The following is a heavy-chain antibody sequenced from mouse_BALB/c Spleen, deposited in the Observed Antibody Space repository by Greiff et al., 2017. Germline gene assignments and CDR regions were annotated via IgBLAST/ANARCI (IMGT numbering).Heavy chain of an antibody. CDR1: GYTFSSYW. D-gene: IGHD1-2*01. J-gene: IGHJ2*01. Sequence: QVQLQQSGAELMKPGASVKISCKATGYTFSSYWIEWVKQRPGHGLEWIGEILPGSGSTNYNEKFKGKATFTADTSSNTAYMQLSSLTSEDSAVYYCARASTALYFDYWGQGTTLTVSS. CDR3: ARASTALYFDY. CDR2: ILPGSGST. V-gene: IGHV1-9*01.